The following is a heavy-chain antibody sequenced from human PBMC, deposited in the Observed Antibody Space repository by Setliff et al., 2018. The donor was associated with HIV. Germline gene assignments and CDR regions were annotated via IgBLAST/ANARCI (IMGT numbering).Heavy chain of an antibody. J-gene: IGHJ3*02. D-gene: IGHD2-21*02. V-gene: IGHV4-38-2*02. CDR1: GYFINIGHY. CDR2: IYHSGNT. Sequence: SETLSLTCRVSGYFINIGHYCGWLRQSPGKGLEWIGTIYHSGNTYYMPSLQSRVTISVDMSKNQLSLNLNSVTAADTAVYYCARGQGCGGGCHYAFEMWGQGTMVTV. CDR3: ARGQGCGGGCHYAFEM.